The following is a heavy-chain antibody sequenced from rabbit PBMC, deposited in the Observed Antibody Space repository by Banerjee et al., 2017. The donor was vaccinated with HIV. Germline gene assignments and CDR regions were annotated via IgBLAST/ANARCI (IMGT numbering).Heavy chain of an antibody. CDR1: GFSFSNKYV. J-gene: IGHJ4*01. V-gene: IGHV1S40*01. CDR3: ARGVVGGGGNWGL. Sequence: QSLEESGGGLVQPEGTLTLTCTASGFSFSNKYVMCWVRQAPGKGLEWIACINSNTGNTVYASWAKGPFTISKTSSTTVTLQMTSLTAADTATYFCARGVVGGGGNWGLWGPGTLVTVS. CDR2: INSNTGNT. D-gene: IGHD1-1*01.